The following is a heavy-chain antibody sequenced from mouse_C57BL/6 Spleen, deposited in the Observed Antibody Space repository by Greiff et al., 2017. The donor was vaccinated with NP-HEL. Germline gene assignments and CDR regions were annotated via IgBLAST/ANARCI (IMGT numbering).Heavy chain of an antibody. CDR1: GYTFTSYD. CDR3: AKGGLRRQDY. J-gene: IGHJ3*01. Sequence: QVQLQQSGPELVKPGASVKLSCKASGYTFTSYDINWVKQRPGQGLEWIGRIYPRDGSTKYNEKFKGKATLTVGTYYRTAYMELHSLSSEGSAVYFCAKGGLRRQDYWGQGTLVTVSA. D-gene: IGHD3-2*02. V-gene: IGHV1-85*01. CDR2: IYPRDGST.